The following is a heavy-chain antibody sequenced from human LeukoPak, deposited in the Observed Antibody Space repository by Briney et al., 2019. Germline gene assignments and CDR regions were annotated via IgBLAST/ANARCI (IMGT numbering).Heavy chain of an antibody. J-gene: IGHJ4*02. D-gene: IGHD3-22*01. V-gene: IGHV1-69*13. Sequence: ASVKVSCKASGGTFSSYAISWVRQAPGQGLEWMGGIIPIFGTANYAQKFQGRVTITADESTSTAYMELSSLRSEDTALYYCAKESFIPYYYDSSGYIDYWGQGTLVTVSS. CDR3: AKESFIPYYYDSSGYIDY. CDR2: IIPIFGTA. CDR1: GGTFSSYA.